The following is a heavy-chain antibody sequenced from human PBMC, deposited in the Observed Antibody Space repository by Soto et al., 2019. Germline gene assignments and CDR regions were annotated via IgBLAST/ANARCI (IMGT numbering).Heavy chain of an antibody. CDR3: AKVPRDPTGVSWGYNYGLNV. J-gene: IGHJ6*02. CDR1: RFTFSSYA. Sequence: AGGSLRLCCEVSRFTFSSYAMSWVRQSPGKGVELVSTIRVNGGNTFYAEFVKCRFTIFRDXSKNTLFRQMNTLRADDKAIYYCAKVPRDPTGVSWGYNYGLNVWRQGATVTVSS. D-gene: IGHD7-27*01. V-gene: IGHV3-23*01. CDR2: IRVNGGNT.